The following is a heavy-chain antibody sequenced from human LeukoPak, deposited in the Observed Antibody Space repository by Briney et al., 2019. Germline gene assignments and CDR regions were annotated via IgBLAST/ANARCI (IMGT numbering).Heavy chain of an antibody. D-gene: IGHD3-16*01. Sequence: GGSLRLSCVASRFTFSNYWMSWVRQAPGKGLEWVANIKQDGSGKYYVDSVKGRFTISRDNAKNSLYLQMNSLRAEDTAVYYCARVIVWNWFDPWGQGTLVTVSS. CDR3: ARVIVWNWFDP. J-gene: IGHJ5*02. CDR2: IKQDGSGK. V-gene: IGHV3-7*01. CDR1: RFTFSNYW.